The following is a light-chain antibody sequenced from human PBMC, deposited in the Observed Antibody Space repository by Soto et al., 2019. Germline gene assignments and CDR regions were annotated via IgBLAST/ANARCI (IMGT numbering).Light chain of an antibody. CDR1: QSVGSS. V-gene: IGKV3D-15*01. J-gene: IGKJ1*01. CDR2: DAS. Sequence: VFTQSAGTLSLSPGERATLSCRASQSVGSSLAWYQQKPGQSPSLLIYDASNRATGFPARFSGSGSGTDFTLTISSLQSEDFAVYYCQQCSNWPWTFGQGTKVDIK. CDR3: QQCSNWPWT.